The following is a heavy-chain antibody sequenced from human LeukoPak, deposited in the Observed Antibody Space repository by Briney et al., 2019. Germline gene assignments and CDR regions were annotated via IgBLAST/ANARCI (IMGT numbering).Heavy chain of an antibody. Sequence: GGSLRLSCAASGSPLTNFWMTWVRQAPGKGLEWVGRIKSESEGATAQYAAPVKGRFTISRDDSQNRDYLQMDSLKTDDTATYYCTTSLNSYNDDWGLGILVTVSS. CDR1: GSPLTNFW. V-gene: IGHV3-15*01. J-gene: IGHJ4*02. D-gene: IGHD1-1*01. CDR2: IKSESEGATA. CDR3: TTSLNSYNDD.